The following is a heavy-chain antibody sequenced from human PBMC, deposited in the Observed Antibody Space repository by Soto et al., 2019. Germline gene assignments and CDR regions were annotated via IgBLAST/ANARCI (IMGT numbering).Heavy chain of an antibody. CDR3: ARVRNDYGDYADY. Sequence: QVQLVQSGAEVKKPGSSVKVSCKASGGTFSSYTISWVRQAPGQGLEWMGRIIPILGIANYAQKFQGRVTITADKSTSTAYMELSGLRSEDTAVYYCARVRNDYGDYADYWGQGTLVTVSS. CDR1: GGTFSSYT. CDR2: IIPILGIA. D-gene: IGHD4-17*01. J-gene: IGHJ4*02. V-gene: IGHV1-69*02.